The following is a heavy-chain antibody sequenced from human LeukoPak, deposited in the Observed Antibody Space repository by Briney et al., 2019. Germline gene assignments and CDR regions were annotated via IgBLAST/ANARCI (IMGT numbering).Heavy chain of an antibody. J-gene: IGHJ4*02. CDR1: GYTFTSYD. D-gene: IGHD3-16*02. CDR2: MNPNSGNT. V-gene: IGHV1-8*01. Sequence: LGASVKVSXKASGYTFTSYDINWVRQATGQGLEWMGWMNPNSGNTGYAQKFQGRVTMTRNTSISTAYMELSSLRSEDTAVYYCARVRAMITFGGVINHFDYWGQGTLVTVSS. CDR3: ARVRAMITFGGVINHFDY.